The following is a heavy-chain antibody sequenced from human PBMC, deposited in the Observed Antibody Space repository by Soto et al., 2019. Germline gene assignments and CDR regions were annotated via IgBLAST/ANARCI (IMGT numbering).Heavy chain of an antibody. CDR3: AKAHVTGWYYFDY. J-gene: IGHJ4*02. V-gene: IGHV3-23*01. D-gene: IGHD6-19*01. CDR1: GFTFNNYA. CDR2: ISGGGGNT. Sequence: GGSLRLSCAASGFTFNNYAMSWVRQAPGKGLEWVAAISGGGGNTYYADSVKGRFTISRDNSKNTLYLQVNSLTAEDTAVYSCAKAHVTGWYYFDYWGQGTLVTVSS.